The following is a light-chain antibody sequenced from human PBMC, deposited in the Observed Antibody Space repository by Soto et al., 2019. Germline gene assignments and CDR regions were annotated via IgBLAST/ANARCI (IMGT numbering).Light chain of an antibody. CDR2: GAS. CDR1: QSVSSS. J-gene: IGKJ5*01. CDR3: QQYGSSPIT. Sequence: FTQSPRTLPLSPGETATLSCRASQSVSSSLAWYQQKPGQAPRLLISGASSRAAGIPDRFSGSGSGTDFTLTISRLEPEDFALYYCQQYGSSPITFGQGTRLEIK. V-gene: IGKV3-20*01.